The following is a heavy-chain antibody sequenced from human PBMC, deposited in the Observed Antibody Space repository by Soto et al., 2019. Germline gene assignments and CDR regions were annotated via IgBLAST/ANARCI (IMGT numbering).Heavy chain of an antibody. CDR2: IKSKADGETK. CDR1: GFTFSHAW. CDR3: CVVKRLDQYSTSGYWFDP. V-gene: IGHV3-15*01. Sequence: WWSLRLSCAASGFTFSHAWMSWVRQAPGKGLEWVGRIKSKADGETKDYGAPVRGRFTISRDDAKDTLYLQMNSLRIEDTAVYYCCVVKRLDQYSTSGYWFDPWGPGTLVTVSS. D-gene: IGHD2-15*01. J-gene: IGHJ5*02.